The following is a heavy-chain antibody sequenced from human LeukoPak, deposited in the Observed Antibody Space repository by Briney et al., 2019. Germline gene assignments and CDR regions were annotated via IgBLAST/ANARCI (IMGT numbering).Heavy chain of an antibody. D-gene: IGHD5-18*01. Sequence: ASVKVSCKASGYTFTSYDINWVRQATGQGLEWMGWMNPNSGNTGYAQKFQGRVTMTRNTSISTAYMELSSLRSEDTAVYYCARRSVTRHYYYYMDVWGKGTTVTISS. CDR3: ARRSVTRHYYYYMDV. CDR1: GYTFTSYD. CDR2: MNPNSGNT. J-gene: IGHJ6*03. V-gene: IGHV1-8*01.